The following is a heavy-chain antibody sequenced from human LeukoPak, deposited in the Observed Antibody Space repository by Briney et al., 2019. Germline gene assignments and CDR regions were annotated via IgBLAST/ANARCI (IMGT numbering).Heavy chain of an antibody. CDR1: GSSISSGGYY. Sequence: PSETLSLTCTVSGSSISSGGYYWSWIRQPPGKGLEWIGEINHSGSTNYNPSLKSRVTISVDTSKNQFSLKLSSVTAADTAVYYCARVGFHWGRDALYYFDYWGQGTLVTVSS. CDR2: INHSGST. CDR3: ARVGFHWGRDALYYFDY. V-gene: IGHV4-39*07. J-gene: IGHJ4*02. D-gene: IGHD3-16*01.